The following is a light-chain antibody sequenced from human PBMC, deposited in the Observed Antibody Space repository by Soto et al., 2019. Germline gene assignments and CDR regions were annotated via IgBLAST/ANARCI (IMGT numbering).Light chain of an antibody. V-gene: IGLV2-11*01. CDR3: CSHAGSSVV. Sequence: QSVLTQPRSVSGSPGQSVTISCTGTSSDVGAYNHVSWYQQHPGKAPKLMIYDVSKRPSGVPDRFSGSKSGNTASLTISGLLAEDEADYYCCSHAGSSVVFGTGTKLTVL. CDR1: SSDVGAYNH. CDR2: DVS. J-gene: IGLJ1*01.